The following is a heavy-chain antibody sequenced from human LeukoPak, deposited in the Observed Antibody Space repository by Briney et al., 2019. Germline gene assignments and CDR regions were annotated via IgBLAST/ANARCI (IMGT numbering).Heavy chain of an antibody. Sequence: GGSLRLSCAASGFTVSSSYVSWVRQAPGKGLEWVSVIYSGGSTYYADSVKGRFTISRDSSKNTLYLQMNSLRAEDTAVYYCAREDYDDNSGPIRSSGGWYFDLWGRGTLVTVSS. V-gene: IGHV3-53*01. D-gene: IGHD4-23*01. CDR2: IYSGGST. J-gene: IGHJ2*01. CDR3: AREDYDDNSGPIRSSGGWYFDL. CDR1: GFTVSSSY.